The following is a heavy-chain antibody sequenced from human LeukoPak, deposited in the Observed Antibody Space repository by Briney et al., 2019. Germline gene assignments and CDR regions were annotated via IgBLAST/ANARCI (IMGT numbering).Heavy chain of an antibody. CDR3: ARANYFDY. J-gene: IGHJ4*02. CDR1: GGSISSYY. Sequence: SETLSLTCTVSGGSISSYYWSWFRQPPGKGLEWIGDIYYSGSTNYNLSLKSRVTISVDTSKNQFSLKLSSVTAADTAVYYCARANYFDYWGQGTLFTVSS. V-gene: IGHV4-59*01. CDR2: IYYSGST.